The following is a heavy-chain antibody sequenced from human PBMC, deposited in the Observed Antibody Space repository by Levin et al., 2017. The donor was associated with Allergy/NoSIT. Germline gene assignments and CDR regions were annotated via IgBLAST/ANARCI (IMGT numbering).Heavy chain of an antibody. CDR3: ASALGGPA. J-gene: IGHJ4*02. D-gene: IGHD3-16*01. CDR1: GFNFGDTV. Sequence: GESLKISCATSGFNFGDTVMTWFRQAPGKGPEWVGFIKTRAFGGTTEYAASVKDRFTISRDDSKSIAYLQMNSLTTDDTGIYYCASALGGPAWGQGTLVIVSS. V-gene: IGHV3-49*03. CDR2: IKTRAFGGTT.